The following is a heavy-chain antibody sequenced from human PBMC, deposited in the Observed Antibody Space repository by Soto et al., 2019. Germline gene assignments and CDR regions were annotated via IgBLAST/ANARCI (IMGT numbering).Heavy chain of an antibody. J-gene: IGHJ4*02. CDR1: GFSLSTSGVG. Sequence: QITLKESGPTLVKPTQTLTLTCTFSGFSLSTSGVGVGWIRQPPGKALEWLALIYWDDDKRYSPSLKSRLTITKDTSKNQVLLTMINMDPVDTATHFCAHDSSGYYGFDYWGQGTLVTVSS. CDR2: IYWDDDK. V-gene: IGHV2-5*02. CDR3: AHDSSGYYGFDY. D-gene: IGHD3-22*01.